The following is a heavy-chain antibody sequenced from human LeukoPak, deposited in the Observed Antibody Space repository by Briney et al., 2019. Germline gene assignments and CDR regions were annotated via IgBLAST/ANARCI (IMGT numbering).Heavy chain of an antibody. CDR3: ARIYGDSFFDY. V-gene: IGHV3-11*03. Sequence: PGGSLRLSCAASGFTFSDYYMSWIRQAPGKGPEWVSYVSGGSSYTNYADSVKGRFTISRDNAKNSLYLQINSLRAEDTAVYYCARIYGDSFFDYWGQGTLVTVSS. D-gene: IGHD4-17*01. J-gene: IGHJ4*02. CDR2: VSGGSSYT. CDR1: GFTFSDYY.